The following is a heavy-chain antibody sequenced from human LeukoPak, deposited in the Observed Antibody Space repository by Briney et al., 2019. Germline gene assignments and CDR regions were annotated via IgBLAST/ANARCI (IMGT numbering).Heavy chain of an antibody. Sequence: GGSLRLSCAASGFTFSSYSMNWVRQAPGEGLEWVSSISSSSSYIYYADSVKGRFTISRDNSKNTLYLQMNSLRAEDTAVYYCARDSVYYDFWSTGDYWGQGTLVTVSS. CDR3: ARDSVYYDFWSTGDY. CDR2: ISSSSSYI. J-gene: IGHJ4*02. CDR1: GFTFSSYS. D-gene: IGHD3-3*01. V-gene: IGHV3-21*01.